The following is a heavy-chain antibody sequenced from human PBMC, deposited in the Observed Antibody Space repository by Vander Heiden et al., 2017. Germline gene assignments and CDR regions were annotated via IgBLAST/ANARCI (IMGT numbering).Heavy chain of an antibody. D-gene: IGHD2-2*01. CDR3: VSYSASWSPDPFDC. Sequence: QLQLQASGPGLVKPSETLSLTCTVSGGSIRNSDYYWGWIRQPPGKGLEWIGSIYHSGSTYYNPSLNSRVTISVDTSKNQFSLKLSSVTAADTALYYCVSYSASWSPDPFDCWGQGALVTVAS. CDR2: IYHSGST. J-gene: IGHJ4*02. CDR1: GGSIRNSDYY. V-gene: IGHV4-39*01.